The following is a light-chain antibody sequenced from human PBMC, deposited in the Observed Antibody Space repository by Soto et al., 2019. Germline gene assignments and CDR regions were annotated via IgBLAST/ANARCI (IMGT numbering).Light chain of an antibody. Sequence: EIVLTQSPGTLSLSPGERATLSYSASQSVSSSYLAWYQQKPGQAPRQLIYGASSRATGIPDRFSGSGSGTDFTLTITRLEPEDFAVYYCQHYRTSFGGGTRVEIK. J-gene: IGKJ4*01. V-gene: IGKV3-20*01. CDR3: QHYRTS. CDR2: GAS. CDR1: QSVSSSY.